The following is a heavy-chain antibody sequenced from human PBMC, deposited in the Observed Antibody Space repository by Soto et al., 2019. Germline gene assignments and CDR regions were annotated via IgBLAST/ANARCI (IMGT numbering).Heavy chain of an antibody. D-gene: IGHD3-10*01. J-gene: IGHJ2*01. Sequence: QITLKESGPTLVKPTQPLTLTCTFSGFSLSTSGVGVGWIRQPPGKALEWLALIYWDDDKRYSPSLKSRLTITKDTSKNQVVLTMTNMDPVDTATYYCARPYYYGSGRLYWYFDLWGRGTLVTVSS. CDR2: IYWDDDK. V-gene: IGHV2-5*02. CDR3: ARPYYYGSGRLYWYFDL. CDR1: GFSLSTSGVG.